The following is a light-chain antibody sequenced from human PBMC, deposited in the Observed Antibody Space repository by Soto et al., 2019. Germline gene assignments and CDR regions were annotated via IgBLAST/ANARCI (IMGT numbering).Light chain of an antibody. V-gene: IGLV2-14*01. Sequence: QSALTQPASVSGSPGQSITISCTGTSSDVGGYNYVSWYQQHPGKAPKLMIYDVSNRPSGVSNRFSGSKSGNTASLTISGLQTQDEAAYYCRSYTSSSTRVFGTGTKLTVL. CDR2: DVS. CDR3: RSYTSSSTRV. J-gene: IGLJ1*01. CDR1: SSDVGGYNY.